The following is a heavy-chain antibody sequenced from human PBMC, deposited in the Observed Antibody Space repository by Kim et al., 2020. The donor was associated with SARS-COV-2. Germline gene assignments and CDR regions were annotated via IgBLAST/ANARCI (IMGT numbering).Heavy chain of an antibody. Sequence: GGSLRLSCAASGFTFSSYSMNWVRQAPGKGLEWVSYISSSSSTIYYADSVKGRFTISRDNAKNSLYLQMNSLRDEDTAVYYCARDGTMIVASPILESDWYFDLWGRGTLVTVSS. V-gene: IGHV3-48*02. J-gene: IGHJ2*01. CDR2: ISSSSSTI. CDR1: GFTFSSYS. CDR3: ARDGTMIVASPILESDWYFDL. D-gene: IGHD3-22*01.